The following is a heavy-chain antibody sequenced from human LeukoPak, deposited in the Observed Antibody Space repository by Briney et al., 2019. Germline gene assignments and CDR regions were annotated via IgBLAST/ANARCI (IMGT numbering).Heavy chain of an antibody. CDR1: GGSISAYY. CDR2: IYYTGNT. CDR3: ARTYYDILTGYQQPDDY. D-gene: IGHD3-9*01. J-gene: IGHJ4*02. V-gene: IGHV4-59*08. Sequence: PSETLSLTCTISGGSISAYYWYWIRQPPGKGLEWIGYIYYTGNTNYNPSLKSRLTISVDTSENQFSLKLSSVTAADTAVYYCARTYYDILTGYQQPDDYWGQGTLVTVSS.